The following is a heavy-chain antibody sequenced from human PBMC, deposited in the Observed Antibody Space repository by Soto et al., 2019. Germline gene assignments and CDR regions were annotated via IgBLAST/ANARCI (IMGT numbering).Heavy chain of an antibody. CDR2: IYYSGST. CDR3: ARVNLLVAGTSRAGWVDP. V-gene: IGHV4-59*11. J-gene: IGHJ5*02. Sequence: VADGNSGNHGWRWIRKQPGKGLEWIGYIYYSGSTNYNPSLKSRVTISVDTSKNQFSLKLSSVTAADTAVYYCARVNLLVAGTSRAGWVDPLGQARLFTVS. D-gene: IGHD6-19*01. CDR1: DGNSGNHG.